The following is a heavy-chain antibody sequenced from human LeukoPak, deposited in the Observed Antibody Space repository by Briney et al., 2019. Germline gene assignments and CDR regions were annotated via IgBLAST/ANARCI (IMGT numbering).Heavy chain of an antibody. CDR2: INSDGSST. D-gene: IGHD6-19*01. V-gene: IGHV3-74*01. CDR1: GFTFSSYW. CDR3: ARDPGQQWFDFFAY. Sequence: GGSLRLSCAASGFTFSSYWMHWVRQAPGKGLVWVSRINSDGSSTSYADSVKGRFTISRDNAKNTPYLQMSSLRAEDTAVYYCARDPGQQWFDFFAYWGQGTLVTVSS. J-gene: IGHJ4*02.